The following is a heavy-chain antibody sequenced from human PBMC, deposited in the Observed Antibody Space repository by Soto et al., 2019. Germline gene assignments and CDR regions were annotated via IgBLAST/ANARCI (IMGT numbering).Heavy chain of an antibody. Sequence: QVQLVQSGAEVKKPGSSVKVSCKASGGTFSSYAISWVRQAPGQGLEWMGGIIPIFGTANYAQKFQGRVTITADKSTSTAYRELSSLRSEDTAVYYCARVWASGRAKLNYYYYGMDVWGQGTTVTVSS. CDR1: GGTFSSYA. CDR3: ARVWASGRAKLNYYYYGMDV. CDR2: IIPIFGTA. D-gene: IGHD3-10*01. J-gene: IGHJ6*02. V-gene: IGHV1-69*14.